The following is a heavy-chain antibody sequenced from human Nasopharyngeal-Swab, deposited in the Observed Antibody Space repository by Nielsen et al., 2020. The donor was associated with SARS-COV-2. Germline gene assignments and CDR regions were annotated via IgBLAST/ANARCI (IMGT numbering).Heavy chain of an antibody. CDR1: GFTFDDYG. CDR2: ISGSGDTT. CDR3: AKAPYLRGLDV. V-gene: IGHV3-23*01. J-gene: IGHJ6*02. Sequence: TCAASGFTFDDYGMSWVRPAPGKGLEWVSLISGSGDTTYYADSVKDRFTISRDNSKNTLYLQTNSLRVEDTAVYYCAKAPYLRGLDVWGQGTTVTVSS. D-gene: IGHD2-21*01.